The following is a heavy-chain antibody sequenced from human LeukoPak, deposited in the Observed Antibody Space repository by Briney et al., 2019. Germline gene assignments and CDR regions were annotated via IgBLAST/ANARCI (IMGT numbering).Heavy chain of an antibody. V-gene: IGHV4-39*07. Sequence: LETLSLTCTVSGGSISSSSYYWGWIRQPPGKGLEYIANMYYSGSTYSNPSLKSRVTLSVDTSKNQFSLKLSSVTAADTAMYYCARELSVAAAVTPSLSRYYFDYWGQGTLVTVSS. D-gene: IGHD6-13*01. CDR2: MYYSGST. J-gene: IGHJ4*02. CDR1: GGSISSSSYY. CDR3: ARELSVAAAVTPSLSRYYFDY.